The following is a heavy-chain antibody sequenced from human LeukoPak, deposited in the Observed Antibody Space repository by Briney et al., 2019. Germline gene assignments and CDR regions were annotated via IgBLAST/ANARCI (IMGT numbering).Heavy chain of an antibody. J-gene: IGHJ6*02. CDR1: GFTFSSYA. D-gene: IGHD6-13*01. CDR2: ISGSGGST. V-gene: IGHV3-23*01. CDR3: AKGVYSSSHYYYGMDV. Sequence: PGGSLRLSCAASGFTFSSYAMSWVRQAPGKGLEWVSAISGSGGSTYYADSVKGRFTISRDNSKNTLYLQMNSLRAEDTAVYYCAKGVYSSSHYYYGMDVWGQGTTVTVSS.